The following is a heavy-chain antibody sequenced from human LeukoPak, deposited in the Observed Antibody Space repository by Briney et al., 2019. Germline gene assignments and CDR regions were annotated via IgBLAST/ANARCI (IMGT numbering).Heavy chain of an antibody. CDR3: EKARHGYRYCKFYY. V-gene: IGHV3-23*01. CDR2: ASGLDDST. J-gene: IGHJ4*02. D-gene: IGHD5-18*01. CDR1: GFTFSSYC. Sequence: PGGSLRLSCAVSGFTFSSYCISCVRQAPGKGLEWVSGASGLDDSTYYADSVKGRFTISRDNSKNTLYLQMNSLRAEDTAVYYCEKARHGYRYCKFYYWGQGTLVTVSS.